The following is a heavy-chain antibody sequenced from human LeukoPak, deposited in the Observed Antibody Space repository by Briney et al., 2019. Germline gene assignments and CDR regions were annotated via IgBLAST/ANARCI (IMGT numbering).Heavy chain of an antibody. J-gene: IGHJ4*02. CDR1: GFTFSSYG. D-gene: IGHD3-10*01. Sequence: PGGSLRLSCAASGFTFSSYGMHWVRQAPGKGLEWVAFIRYDGSNKYYADSVKGRFTISRDNSKNTLYLQMNSLRAEDTAVYYCASDDGSGISGDYWGQGTLVTVSS. V-gene: IGHV3-30*02. CDR3: ASDDGSGISGDY. CDR2: IRYDGSNK.